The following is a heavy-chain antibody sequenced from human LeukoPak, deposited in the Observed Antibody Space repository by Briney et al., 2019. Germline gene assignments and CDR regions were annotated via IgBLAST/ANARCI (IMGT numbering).Heavy chain of an antibody. CDR1: GFTFSSYA. CDR3: AKVRHYYGSYGIRSYFDY. Sequence: SGGSLRLSCAASGFTFSSYAMSWVRQAPGKGLEWVSAISGSGGSTYYADSVKGRFTISRDNSKNTLYLQTNSLRAEDTAVYYCAKVRHYYGSYGIRSYFDYWGQGTLVTVSS. V-gene: IGHV3-23*01. D-gene: IGHD3-10*01. CDR2: ISGSGGST. J-gene: IGHJ4*02.